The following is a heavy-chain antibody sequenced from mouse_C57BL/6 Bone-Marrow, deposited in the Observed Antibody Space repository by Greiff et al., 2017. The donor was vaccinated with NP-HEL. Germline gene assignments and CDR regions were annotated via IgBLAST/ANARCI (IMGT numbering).Heavy chain of an antibody. CDR3: ASLYYGSNYYAMDY. D-gene: IGHD1-1*01. CDR2: IDPSDSFT. Sequence: QVQLQQPGAELVMPGASVKLSCKASGYTFTSYWMHWVKQRPGPGLEWVGEIDPSDSFTNYNQKFKGKSTLTGDKSSITAYMLPSSLTSEDSAVYCCASLYYGSNYYAMDYWGQGTSVTVSS. CDR1: GYTFTSYW. J-gene: IGHJ4*01. V-gene: IGHV1-69*01.